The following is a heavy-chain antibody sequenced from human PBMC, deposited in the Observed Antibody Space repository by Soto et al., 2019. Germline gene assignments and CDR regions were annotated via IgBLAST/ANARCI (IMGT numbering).Heavy chain of an antibody. V-gene: IGHV1-18*04. CDR3: ARPLSYYYDSSGTGGNDAFDI. CDR2: ISAYNGNT. CDR1: GYTFTSYG. Sequence: ASVKVSCKASGYTFTSYGISWVRQAPGQGLEWMGWISAYNGNTNYAQKLQGRVTMTTDTSTSTAYMELRSLRSDDTAVYYCARPLSYYYDSSGTGGNDAFDIWGQGAMVTVSS. J-gene: IGHJ3*02. D-gene: IGHD3-22*01.